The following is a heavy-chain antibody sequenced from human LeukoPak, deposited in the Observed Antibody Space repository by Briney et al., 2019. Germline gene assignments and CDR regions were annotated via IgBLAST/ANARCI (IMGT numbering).Heavy chain of an antibody. Sequence: PSQTLSLTCAVSGGSISSGGYSWSWIRQPPGKGLEWIGYIYHSGSTYYNPSLKSRVTILLDTSKNQFSLKLSSVTAADTAVYYCARDHGYGERYFDYWGQGTLVTVSS. J-gene: IGHJ4*02. CDR1: GGSISSGGYS. D-gene: IGHD4-17*01. V-gene: IGHV4-30-2*05. CDR3: ARDHGYGERYFDY. CDR2: IYHSGST.